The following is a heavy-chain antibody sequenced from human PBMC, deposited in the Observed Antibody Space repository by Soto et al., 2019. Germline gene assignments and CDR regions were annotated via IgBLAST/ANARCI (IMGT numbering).Heavy chain of an antibody. D-gene: IGHD2-2*01. CDR2: INPNNGGT. V-gene: IGHV1-2*04. CDR1: GYSFTGNS. Sequence: ASVKVSCKASGYSFTGNSMHWVRQAPGQGLEWLGWINPNNGGTNYAQKFQGWVTMTRDTSISTAYMELSRLRSDDTAVYYCARGVVVVPAAKAGYGMDVWGQGTTVTVSS. J-gene: IGHJ6*02. CDR3: ARGVVVVPAAKAGYGMDV.